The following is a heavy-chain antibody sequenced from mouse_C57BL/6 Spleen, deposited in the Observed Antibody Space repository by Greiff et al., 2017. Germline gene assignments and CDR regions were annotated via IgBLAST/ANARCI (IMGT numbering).Heavy chain of an antibody. J-gene: IGHJ1*03. CDR3: ARSAYGSSQGYFDV. D-gene: IGHD1-1*01. V-gene: IGHV1-75*01. CDR2: IFPGSGST. CDR1: GYTFTDYY. Sequence: VQLQQSGPELVKPGASVKISCKASGYTFTDYYINWVKQRPGQGLEWIGWIFPGSGSTYYNEKFKGKATLTVDKSSSTAYMLLSSLTSEDSAVYFCARSAYGSSQGYFDVWGTGTTVTVSS.